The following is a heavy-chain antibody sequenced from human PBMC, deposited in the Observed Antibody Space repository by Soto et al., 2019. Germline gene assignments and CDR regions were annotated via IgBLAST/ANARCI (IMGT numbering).Heavy chain of an antibody. D-gene: IGHD1-1*01. CDR2: FSWNTGNI. Sequence: EAQVVESGGALVQPGGSLRLSCTASEITFDDYVMHWVRQAPGKGLEWVSGFSWNTGNIGYADSVKGRFIISRDSAKNSLFLQMNSLRLEDTALYYCAKGTTGTMTDWGQGTLVTVSS. J-gene: IGHJ4*02. CDR1: EITFDDYV. V-gene: IGHV3-9*01. CDR3: AKGTTGTMTD.